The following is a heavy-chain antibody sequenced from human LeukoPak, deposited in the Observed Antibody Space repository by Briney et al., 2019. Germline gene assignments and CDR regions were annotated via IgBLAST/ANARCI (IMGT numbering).Heavy chain of an antibody. CDR2: ISAYNGNT. V-gene: IGHV1-18*01. CDR1: GYTFTSYG. Sequence: ASVKVSCKASGYTFTSYGISWVRQAPGQGLEWMGWISAYNGNTNYAQKLQGRVTMTTDTSTSTAYMEPRSLRSDDTAVYYCARTTPRCGGDCYFYYYYYYMDVWGKGTTVTVSS. D-gene: IGHD2-21*01. J-gene: IGHJ6*03. CDR3: ARTTPRCGGDCYFYYYYYYMDV.